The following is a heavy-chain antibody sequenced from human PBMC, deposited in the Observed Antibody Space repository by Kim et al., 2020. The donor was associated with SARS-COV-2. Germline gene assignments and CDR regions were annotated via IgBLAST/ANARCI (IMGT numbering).Heavy chain of an antibody. Sequence: GGSLRLSCAASGFTFSSYEMNWVRQAPGKGLEWVSYISSSGSTIYYADSVKGRFTISRDNAKNSLYLQMNSLRAEDTAVYYCARGEYHWYQLRTTAFDIWGQGTMVTVSS. D-gene: IGHD2-2*01. CDR1: GFTFSSYE. V-gene: IGHV3-48*03. CDR3: ARGEYHWYQLRTTAFDI. J-gene: IGHJ3*02. CDR2: ISSSGSTI.